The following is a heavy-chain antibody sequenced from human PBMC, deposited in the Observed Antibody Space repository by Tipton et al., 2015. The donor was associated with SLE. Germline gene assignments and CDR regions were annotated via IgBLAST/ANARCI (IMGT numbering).Heavy chain of an antibody. V-gene: IGHV4-34*01. Sequence: TLSLTCAVYGGSFSGYYWSWIRQPPGKGLEWIGEINHSGSTNYNPSLKSRVTISVDTSKNQFSLTLTSVPAADTAVSFCAIGVRYSSVQSAFDIWGHGTMVSVSS. J-gene: IGHJ3*02. CDR2: INHSGST. CDR3: AIGVRYSSVQSAFDI. CDR1: GGSFSGYY. D-gene: IGHD6-25*01.